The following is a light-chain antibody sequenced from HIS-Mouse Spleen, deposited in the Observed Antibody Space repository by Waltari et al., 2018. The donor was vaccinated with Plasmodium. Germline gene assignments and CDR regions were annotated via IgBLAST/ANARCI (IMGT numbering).Light chain of an antibody. CDR1: SSDVGSYNL. CDR3: CSYAGSSTFVV. CDR2: EGS. V-gene: IGLV2-23*03. J-gene: IGLJ2*01. Sequence: QSALTQPASVSGSPGQSITISCTGTSSDVGSYNLVPWYQQHPGKAPKLSIYEGSKRRSGVSNRFSGSKSGNTASLTISGLQAEDEADYYCCSYAGSSTFVVFGGGTKLTVL.